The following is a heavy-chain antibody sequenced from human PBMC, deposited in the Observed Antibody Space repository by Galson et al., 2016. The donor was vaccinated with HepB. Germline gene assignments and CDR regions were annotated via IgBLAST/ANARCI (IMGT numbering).Heavy chain of an antibody. CDR2: ISHSGSS. J-gene: IGHJ4*02. CDR1: GGSITTGTW. V-gene: IGHV4-4*02. CDR3: VSNFVY. Sequence: SETLSLTCDVSGGSITTGTWWSWIRQPPGKGLEYIGEISHSGSSGYNPSLKSRVTISIDNSHNQVFLNLNSVAAADTAIYYCVSNFVYWGQGIRVTVSS.